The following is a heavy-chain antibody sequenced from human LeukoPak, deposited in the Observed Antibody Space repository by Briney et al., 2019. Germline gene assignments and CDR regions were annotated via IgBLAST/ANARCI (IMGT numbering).Heavy chain of an antibody. V-gene: IGHV3-11*05. D-gene: IGHD4-17*01. Sequence: GGSLRLSCAASGFTFSDYYMSWIRQAPGKGLEWISYISSGGLSTNYADSVKGRFTISRDNAKDSLYLQMNRPRAEDTAVYYCARDRDHGDYLFDSWGQGTLVTVSS. J-gene: IGHJ4*02. CDR2: ISSGGLST. CDR3: ARDRDHGDYLFDS. CDR1: GFTFSDYY.